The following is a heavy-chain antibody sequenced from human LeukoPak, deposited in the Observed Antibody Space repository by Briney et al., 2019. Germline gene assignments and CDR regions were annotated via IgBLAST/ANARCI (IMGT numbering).Heavy chain of an antibody. CDR3: ARLHYDTSGYHYFDY. CDR2: ISYDGSNK. Sequence: GGSLRLSCAASGFTFSSYAMHWVRQAPGKGLEWVAVISYDGSNKYYADSVKGRFTISRDNSKNTLYLQMNSLRAEDTAVYYCARLHYDTSGYHYFDYWGQGTLVTVSS. J-gene: IGHJ4*02. CDR1: GFTFSSYA. D-gene: IGHD3-22*01. V-gene: IGHV3-30*04.